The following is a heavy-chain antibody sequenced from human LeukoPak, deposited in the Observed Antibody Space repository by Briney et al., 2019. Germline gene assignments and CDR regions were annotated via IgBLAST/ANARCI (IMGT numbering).Heavy chain of an antibody. CDR1: GFTFSSYA. Sequence: PGGSLRLSCAASGFTFSSYAMHWVRQAPGKGLEWVAVISYDGSNKYYADSVKGRFTISRDNSKNTLYLQMNSLRAEDTAVYYCARDYYRGGYDFDYWGQGTLVTVSS. CDR3: ARDYYRGGYDFDY. V-gene: IGHV3-30*04. CDR2: ISYDGSNK. D-gene: IGHD5-12*01. J-gene: IGHJ4*02.